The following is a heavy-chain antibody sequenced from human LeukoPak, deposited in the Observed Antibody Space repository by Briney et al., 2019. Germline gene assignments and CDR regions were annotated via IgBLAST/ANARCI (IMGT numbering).Heavy chain of an antibody. CDR1: GGSISSYY. J-gene: IGHJ4*02. V-gene: IGHV4-59*08. CDR2: IYYSGST. CDR3: ARHGSSGWSRVYYFDY. D-gene: IGHD6-19*01. Sequence: PSETLSLTCTVSGGSISSYYWSWIRQPPGKGLEWIGYIYYSGSTNYNPSLKSRVTISVDTSKNQFSLKLSSVTAADTAVYYCARHGSSGWSRVYYFDYWGQGTPVTVSS.